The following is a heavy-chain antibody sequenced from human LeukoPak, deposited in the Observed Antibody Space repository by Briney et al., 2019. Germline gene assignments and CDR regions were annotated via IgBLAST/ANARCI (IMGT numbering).Heavy chain of an antibody. J-gene: IGHJ4*02. CDR3: ANGGARGMYYFDY. Sequence: GGSLRLSCAASGFTFNNYAMSWVRKAPGKGLEWVSVITSGGSGTYYAGSVRGRFTTSRDNSKNMLYLQMSSLRAEDTAVYYCANGGARGMYYFDYWGQGALVTVSS. D-gene: IGHD3-10*01. CDR2: ITSGGSGT. CDR1: GFTFNNYA. V-gene: IGHV3-23*01.